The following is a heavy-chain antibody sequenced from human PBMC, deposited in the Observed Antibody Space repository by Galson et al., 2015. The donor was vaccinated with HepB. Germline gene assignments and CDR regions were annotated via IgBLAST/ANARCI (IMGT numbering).Heavy chain of an antibody. CDR2: ISPHNHDT. CDR1: GYTFSSYS. CDR3: ARGALVVAVGATQNNWFDP. V-gene: IGHV1-18*01. Sequence: SVKVSCKASGYTFSSYSITWVRQAPGQGLEWVGWISPHNHDTNYAQNFQGRVTMTTDTSTSTAYMELRSLRSDDTAVYYCARGALVVAVGATQNNWFDPWGRGTLVTVSS. D-gene: IGHD2-15*01. J-gene: IGHJ5*02.